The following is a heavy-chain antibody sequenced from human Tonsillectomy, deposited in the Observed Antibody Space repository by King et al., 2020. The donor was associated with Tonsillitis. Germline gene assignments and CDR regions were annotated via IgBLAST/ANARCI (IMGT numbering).Heavy chain of an antibody. J-gene: IGHJ4*02. CDR3: SRWPEGSRTWTFDC. Sequence: VQLVESGGALVQPGGSLRLSCVASEFTFSTYAMSWIRQAPGGGPEWVSAISGAGDRTYYADSVKGRFTISRDNSKNTVYLQMNSLRAEDTAIYYCSRWPEGSRTWTFDCWGQGTLVTVSS. CDR1: EFTFSTYA. CDR2: ISGAGDRT. D-gene: IGHD6-13*01. V-gene: IGHV3-23*04.